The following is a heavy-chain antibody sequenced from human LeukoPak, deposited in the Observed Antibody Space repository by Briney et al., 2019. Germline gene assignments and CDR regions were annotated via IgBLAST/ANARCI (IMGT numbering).Heavy chain of an antibody. CDR3: ARHPSYTSGWPLDY. V-gene: IGHV5-51*01. CDR2: IYLGDSET. Sequence: GASLKISCKGSGYSSTSSWIGWVRQMPGKGLDWMGIIYLGDSETRYSPSFQGQVTISADKSINTVYLQWSSLKASDTAMYYCARHPSYTSGWPLDYWGQGTLVIVSS. J-gene: IGHJ4*02. D-gene: IGHD6-19*01. CDR1: GYSSTSSW.